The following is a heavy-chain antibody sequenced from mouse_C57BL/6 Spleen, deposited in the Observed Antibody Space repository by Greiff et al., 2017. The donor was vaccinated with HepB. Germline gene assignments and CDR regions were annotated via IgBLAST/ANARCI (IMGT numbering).Heavy chain of an antibody. Sequence: EVMLVESGGGLVQPGGSLSLSCAASGFTFTDYYMSWVRQPPGKALEWLGFIRNKANGYTTEYSASVKGRFTISRDNSQSILYLQMNALRAEDSATYYCARMGDGYYFRMDYWGQGTSVTVSS. J-gene: IGHJ4*01. D-gene: IGHD2-3*01. CDR3: ARMGDGYYFRMDY. CDR1: GFTFTDYY. V-gene: IGHV7-3*01. CDR2: IRNKANGYTT.